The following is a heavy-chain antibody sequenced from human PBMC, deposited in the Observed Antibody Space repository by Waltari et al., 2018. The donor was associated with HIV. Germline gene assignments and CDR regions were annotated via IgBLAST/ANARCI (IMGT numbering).Heavy chain of an antibody. J-gene: IGHJ4*02. V-gene: IGHV3-74*01. CDR2: INRDGSST. Sequence: EVQLVESGGGLVQPGGSLRLSCAASGFTFSSYWMQWVRQAPGKGLVLVSRINRDGSSTNYADSVKGRFAISRDNAKNTVYLQMNSLRAEDTALYYCASLYNYVWGSPPPFDYWGQGTLVTVSS. CDR1: GFTFSSYW. D-gene: IGHD3-16*01. CDR3: ASLYNYVWGSPPPFDY.